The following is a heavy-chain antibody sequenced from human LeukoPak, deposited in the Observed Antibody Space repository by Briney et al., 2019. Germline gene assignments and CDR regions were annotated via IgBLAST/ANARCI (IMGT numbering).Heavy chain of an antibody. CDR1: RGTFSSYA. CDR3: ARDRRGRYCSSISCYLGCFDP. Sequence: ASVKVSCKASRGTFSSYAISWVRQAPGQGLEWMGGIIPIFGTANYAQKFQGRVKITADESTSTAYMELSSLRSDDTAVYYCARDRRGRYCSSISCYLGCFDPSGQGTLVTVSS. J-gene: IGHJ5*02. V-gene: IGHV1-69*13. CDR2: IIPIFGTA. D-gene: IGHD2-2*01.